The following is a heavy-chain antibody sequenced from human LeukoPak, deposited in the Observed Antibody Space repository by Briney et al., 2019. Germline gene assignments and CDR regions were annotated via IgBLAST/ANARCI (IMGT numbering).Heavy chain of an antibody. CDR2: INSDGSST. V-gene: IGHV3-74*01. Sequence: PGGSLRLSCAASGFTFSSYWMHWVRQAPGKGLVCVSRINSDGSSTTYGDSVKGRFTISRDNAKNTLYMYIHSLRAEDTAVYYCAREYYDSSGSPYFDYWGQGTLVTVSS. D-gene: IGHD3-22*01. J-gene: IGHJ4*02. CDR1: GFTFSSYW. CDR3: AREYYDSSGSPYFDY.